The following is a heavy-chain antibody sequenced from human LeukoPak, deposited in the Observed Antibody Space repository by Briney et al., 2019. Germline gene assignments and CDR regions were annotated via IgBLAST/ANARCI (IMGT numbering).Heavy chain of an antibody. CDR3: TTASGYAWYYYYYYGMDV. Sequence: GGSLLLSGAASGFTFSNAWMSWVRQAPGEGLGWVGRIKSKTGGGTTDYAAPVKGRFTISRDDSKNTLYLQMNSLKTEDTAVYYCTTASGYAWYYYYYYGMDVWGKGTTVTVSS. V-gene: IGHV3-15*01. CDR1: GFTFSNAW. D-gene: IGHD5-12*01. J-gene: IGHJ6*04. CDR2: IKSKTGGGTT.